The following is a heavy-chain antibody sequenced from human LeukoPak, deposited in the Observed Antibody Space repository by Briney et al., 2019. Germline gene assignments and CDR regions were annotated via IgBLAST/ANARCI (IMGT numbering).Heavy chain of an antibody. CDR2: IDPDGSRT. CDR1: GLTFGSYW. J-gene: IGHJ4*02. D-gene: IGHD3-22*01. CDR3: ARETYYYDSSGYPSDY. V-gene: IGHV3-74*01. Sequence: GSLRLSCAASGLTFGSYWMHWVRQAPGKGLVWVSRIDPDGSRTSYADSVKGRFTISRDNAKNTLYLQMNSLRAEDTAVYYCARETYYYDSSGYPSDYWGQGTLVTVSS.